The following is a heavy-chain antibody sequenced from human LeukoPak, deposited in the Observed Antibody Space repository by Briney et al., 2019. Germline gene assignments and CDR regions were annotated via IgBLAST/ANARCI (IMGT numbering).Heavy chain of an antibody. CDR2: ISISGST. J-gene: IGHJ4*02. CDR3: ARVRYSDSSVLTRKRSYYFDY. D-gene: IGHD3-22*01. CDR1: GGSISSYY. V-gene: IGHV4-4*07. Sequence: SETLSLTCTVAGGSISSYYWSWIRQPAGKGLESIGHISISGSTNYNPSLKSRVTMSVDTSKNQFSLKLSSVTAADTAVNYCARVRYSDSSVLTRKRSYYFDYWGQGTLVTVSS.